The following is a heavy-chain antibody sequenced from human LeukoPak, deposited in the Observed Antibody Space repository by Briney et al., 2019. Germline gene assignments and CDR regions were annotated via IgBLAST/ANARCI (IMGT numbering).Heavy chain of an antibody. V-gene: IGHV1-69*13. D-gene: IGHD2-15*01. Sequence: SVKVSCKASGGTFSSYAISWVRQAPGQGLEWMGGIIPIFGTANYAQKFQGRVTITADESMSTAYMELSSLRSEDTAVYYCARDREPGCSGGSCYSFYYGMDVWGQGTTVTVSS. CDR2: IIPIFGTA. CDR3: ARDREPGCSGGSCYSFYYGMDV. CDR1: GGTFSSYA. J-gene: IGHJ6*02.